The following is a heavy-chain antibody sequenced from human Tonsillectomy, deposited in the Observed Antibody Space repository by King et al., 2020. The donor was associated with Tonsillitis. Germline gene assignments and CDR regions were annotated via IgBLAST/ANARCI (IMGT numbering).Heavy chain of an antibody. Sequence: QLVQSGAEVKKPWASVRVSCKASGHTLTGYYIHWLRQAPGQGLEWMGGINPNSGGTNYAQKCQGWVTMTRDTSISTTYLDLTRLTSDDTAVYYCTRDLAGRWGQGTLVTVSS. CDR3: TRDLAGR. J-gene: IGHJ4*02. D-gene: IGHD3-16*01. CDR1: GHTLTGYY. V-gene: IGHV1-2*04. CDR2: INPNSGGT.